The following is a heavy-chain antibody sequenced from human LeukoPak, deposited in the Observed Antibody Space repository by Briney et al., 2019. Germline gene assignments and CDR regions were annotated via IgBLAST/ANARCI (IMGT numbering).Heavy chain of an antibody. V-gene: IGHV1-18*01. D-gene: IGHD6-6*01. CDR1: GYTFTSYG. J-gene: IGHJ4*02. CDR2: IRVYNGNT. Sequence: ASVKVSCKASGYTFTSYGITWVRRAHGQGLEWLGWIRVYNGNTNYAKNFQDRVTMTTDTSTNTAYMELSSLRSEDTAVYYCATALIAARPLDYWGQGTLVTVSS. CDR3: ATALIAARPLDY.